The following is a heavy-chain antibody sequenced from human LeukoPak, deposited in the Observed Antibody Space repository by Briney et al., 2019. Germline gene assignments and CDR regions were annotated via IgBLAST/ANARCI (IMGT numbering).Heavy chain of an antibody. CDR3: VKVDT. J-gene: IGHJ4*02. CDR2: IRNDGNKY. CDR1: GFTVSSNY. Sequence: GGSLRLSCAASGFTVSSNYMSWVRQSPGKGLDWVAFIRNDGNKYNYAESVKGRFTISRDNSKNTLYLQMDSLSAEDTAVYYCVKVDTWGQGILVTVSS. D-gene: IGHD5-18*01. V-gene: IGHV3-30*02.